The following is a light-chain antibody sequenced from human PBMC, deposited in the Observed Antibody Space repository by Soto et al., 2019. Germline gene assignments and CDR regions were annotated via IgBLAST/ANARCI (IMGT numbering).Light chain of an antibody. CDR2: GAS. CDR3: QQYSTYTPRT. CDR1: QSVSSSY. Sequence: EIVLTQSPGTLSLSPGERATLSCRASQSVSSSYLAWYQQKPGQAPRLLIYGASSRATGIPDRFSGSGSGTDFTLTISRLEPEDFAVYYCQQYSTYTPRTFGQGTKVDIK. J-gene: IGKJ1*01. V-gene: IGKV3-20*01.